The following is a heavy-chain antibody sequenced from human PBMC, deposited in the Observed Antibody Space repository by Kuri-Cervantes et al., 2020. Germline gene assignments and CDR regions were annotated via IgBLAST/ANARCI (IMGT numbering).Heavy chain of an antibody. CDR2: ISWNSGSI. D-gene: IGHD2-2*01. Sequence: GGSLRLSCAASGFTFDDYAMHWVRQAPGKGLEWVSGISWNSGSIGYADSVKGRFTISRDNAKNTLYLQMNSLRAEDTAMYYCARDQGTSPYDYWGQGTLVTVSS. CDR1: GFTFDDYA. V-gene: IGHV3-9*01. CDR3: ARDQGTSPYDY. J-gene: IGHJ4*02.